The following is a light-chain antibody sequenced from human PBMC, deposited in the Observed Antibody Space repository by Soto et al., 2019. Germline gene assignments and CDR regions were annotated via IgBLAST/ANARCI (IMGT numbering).Light chain of an antibody. CDR3: QQYGRSPRT. Sequence: ENVLTQSPGTLSLSPGERATLSCRASQSVNANYLAWYQQRPGQAPRLLIYGASSRATGIPDRFGGSGSGTDFTLTISRLEPEDFAVYYCQQYGRSPRTFGQGTKVDIK. CDR2: GAS. CDR1: QSVNANY. V-gene: IGKV3-20*01. J-gene: IGKJ1*01.